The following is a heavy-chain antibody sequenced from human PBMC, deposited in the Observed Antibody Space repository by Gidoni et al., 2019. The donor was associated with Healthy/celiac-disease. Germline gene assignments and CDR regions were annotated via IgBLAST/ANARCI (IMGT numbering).Heavy chain of an antibody. Sequence: QVQLVQSGAEVKKPGASVKVSCKASGYTFTGYYMHWVRQAPGQGLEWMGWINPNSGGTNYAQKFQGRVTMTRDTSISTAYMELSRLRSDDTAVYYCARDRVYNWNDDAFDIWGQGTMVTVSS. CDR3: ARDRVYNWNDDAFDI. D-gene: IGHD1-1*01. CDR2: INPNSGGT. J-gene: IGHJ3*02. V-gene: IGHV1-2*02. CDR1: GYTFTGYY.